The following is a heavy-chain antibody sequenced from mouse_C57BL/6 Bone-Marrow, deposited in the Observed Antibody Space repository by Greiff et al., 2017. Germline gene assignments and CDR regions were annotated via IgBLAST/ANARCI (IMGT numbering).Heavy chain of an antibody. J-gene: IGHJ1*03. Sequence: EVQGVESGGGLVQPGGSLKLSCAASGFTFSDYYMYWVRQTPEKRLEWVAYISNGGGSTYYPDTVKGRFTISRDNAKNTLYLQISRLKSEDTSKYYCARESTIATAWYFDVWGTGTTVTVSS. D-gene: IGHD2-2*01. V-gene: IGHV5-12*01. CDR3: ARESTIATAWYFDV. CDR1: GFTFSDYY. CDR2: ISNGGGST.